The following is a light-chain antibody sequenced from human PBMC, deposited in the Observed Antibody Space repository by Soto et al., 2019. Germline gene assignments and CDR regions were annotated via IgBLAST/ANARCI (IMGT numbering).Light chain of an antibody. V-gene: IGKV3-20*01. CDR2: GAS. Sequence: EIVLTQSPGTLSLSPGERATLSCRASQSVSSSYLAWYQQKPGQAPRLLIYGASSRATGIPDRFSGSGSGTDFTLTISRLEPEDFAVYYCQQYGSFGLTSGPGAKVDIK. J-gene: IGKJ3*01. CDR3: QQYGSFGLT. CDR1: QSVSSSY.